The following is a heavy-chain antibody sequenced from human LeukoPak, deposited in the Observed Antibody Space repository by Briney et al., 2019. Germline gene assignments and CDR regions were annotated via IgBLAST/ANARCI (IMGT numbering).Heavy chain of an antibody. CDR1: GFTFSYYP. D-gene: IGHD3-10*01. CDR3: ARGRDPGSYVDY. J-gene: IGHJ4*02. Sequence: PGGSLRLSCAASGFTFSYYPMNWVRQAPGKGLEWVSSISSTSDYISYADSVKGRFTISRNNAENSLYLQMNSLRAEDTAVYYCARGRDPGSYVDYWGQGTLVTVSS. CDR2: ISSTSDYI. V-gene: IGHV3-21*01.